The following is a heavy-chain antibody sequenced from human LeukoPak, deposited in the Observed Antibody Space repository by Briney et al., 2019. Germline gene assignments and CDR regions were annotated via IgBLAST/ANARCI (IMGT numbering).Heavy chain of an antibody. D-gene: IGHD5-24*01. CDR1: GFTFSSYS. Sequence: PGGSLRLSCAASGFTFSSYSMNWVRQAPGKGLEWVSYISSSSSTIYYADSVKGRFTISRDNAKNSLYLQMNSLRAEDTAVYYCAKDRTGPRDGYNGGFDYWGQGTLVTVSS. CDR2: ISSSSSTI. J-gene: IGHJ4*02. CDR3: AKDRTGPRDGYNGGFDY. V-gene: IGHV3-48*04.